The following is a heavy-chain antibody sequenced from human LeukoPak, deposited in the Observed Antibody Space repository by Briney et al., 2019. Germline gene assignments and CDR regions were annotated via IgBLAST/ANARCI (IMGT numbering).Heavy chain of an antibody. V-gene: IGHV3-23*01. CDR2: IRSSGDKT. CDR3: AKDWDVMDV. J-gene: IGHJ6*02. D-gene: IGHD7-27*01. Sequence: GGSLRLSCAASGFTFSSYAMNWVRQAPGKGLEWVSSIRSSGDKTYYDDSVKGRFTISRDNSKNTVYLQMNSRRAEDTAVCYGAKDWDVMDVWGRGATVTVSS. CDR1: GFTFSSYA.